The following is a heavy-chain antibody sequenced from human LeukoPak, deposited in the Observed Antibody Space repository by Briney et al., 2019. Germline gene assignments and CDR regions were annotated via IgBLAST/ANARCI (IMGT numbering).Heavy chain of an antibody. CDR3: AKDIQMRWYYYYGMDV. V-gene: IGHV3-9*01. CDR1: GFTFDDYA. D-gene: IGHD4-23*01. Sequence: GGSLRLPCAASGFTFDDYAMHWVRQAPGKGLEWVSGISWNSGSIGYADSVKGRFTISRDNAKNSLYLQMNSLRAEDTALYYCAKDIQMRWYYYYGMDVWGQGTTVTVSS. J-gene: IGHJ6*02. CDR2: ISWNSGSI.